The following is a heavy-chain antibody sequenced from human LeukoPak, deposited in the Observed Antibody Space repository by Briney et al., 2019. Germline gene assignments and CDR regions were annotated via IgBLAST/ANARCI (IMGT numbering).Heavy chain of an antibody. CDR2: IKQDGSEK. V-gene: IGHV3-7*01. D-gene: IGHD1-26*01. Sequence: GGSLRLSCAASGFTFSSYWMSWVRQAPGKGLEWVANIKQDGSEKYYVDSVKGRFTISRDNAKNSLYLQLDSLRGDDTALYYCARDRRGALDYWGQGTLVTVSS. CDR3: ARDRRGALDY. J-gene: IGHJ4*02. CDR1: GFTFSSYW.